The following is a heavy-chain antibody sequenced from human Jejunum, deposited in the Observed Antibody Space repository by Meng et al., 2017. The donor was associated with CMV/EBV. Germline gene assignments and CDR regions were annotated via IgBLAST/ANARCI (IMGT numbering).Heavy chain of an antibody. D-gene: IGHD2-21*02. Sequence: CNVYGGSMSSQYWSWIRQPPGKGLEWIGYIYYGGSAYYNPSLKSRVTISVDTSNNQFSLKLTSVTAADTAVYYCASYTDYWFDPWGQGTLVTVSS. V-gene: IGHV4-59*11. J-gene: IGHJ5*02. CDR1: GGSMSSQY. CDR2: IYYGGSA. CDR3: ASYTDYWFDP.